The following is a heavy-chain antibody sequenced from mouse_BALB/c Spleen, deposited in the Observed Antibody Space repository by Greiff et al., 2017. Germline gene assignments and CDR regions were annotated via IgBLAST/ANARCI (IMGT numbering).Heavy chain of an antibody. Sequence: VQLKQSGAELVKPGASVKLSCTASGFNIKDTYMHWVKQRPEQGLEWIGRIDPANGNTKYDPKFQGKATITADTSSNTAYLQLSSLTSEDTAVYYCARSTGTGYAMDYWGQGTSVTVSS. J-gene: IGHJ4*01. CDR1: GFNIKDTY. CDR3: ARSTGTGYAMDY. CDR2: IDPANGNT. D-gene: IGHD4-1*02. V-gene: IGHV14-3*02.